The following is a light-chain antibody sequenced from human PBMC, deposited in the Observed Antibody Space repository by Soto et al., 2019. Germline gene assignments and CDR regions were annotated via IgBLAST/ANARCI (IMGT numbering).Light chain of an antibody. J-gene: IGKJ4*01. Sequence: DIQMTPSPTSLSASVLDIVTITCRASQTIIIFLNWYQHTPGKPPTLLIYTASSLQSGVPSRFSGSGSGTDFTLTISSLQPEDFATYYCQKSYKTPLNFGGGTKVDIK. CDR2: TAS. CDR3: QKSYKTPLN. CDR1: QTIIIF. V-gene: IGKV1-39*01.